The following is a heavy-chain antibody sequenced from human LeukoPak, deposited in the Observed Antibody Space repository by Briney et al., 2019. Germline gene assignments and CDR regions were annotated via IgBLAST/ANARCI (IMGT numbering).Heavy chain of an antibody. D-gene: IGHD6-13*01. CDR1: GYTFTDYY. CDR3: ARDSIEAPGLVFDF. Sequence: ASVKVSCKASGYTFTDYYVHWMRQAPGQGLEWMGWINLNSGDKRYAQRFQGRLTVTRDTSISTAYMDLNGLRSDDTAVYYCARDSIEAPGLVFDFWGQGTMVTISS. CDR2: INLNSGDK. J-gene: IGHJ3*01. V-gene: IGHV1-2*02.